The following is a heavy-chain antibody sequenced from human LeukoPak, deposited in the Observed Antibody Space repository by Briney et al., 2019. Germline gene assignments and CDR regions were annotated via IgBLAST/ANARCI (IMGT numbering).Heavy chain of an antibody. V-gene: IGHV3-74*01. J-gene: IGHJ4*02. CDR2: ISPDGRST. CDR1: GFTFSNYW. Sequence: GGSLRLSCAACGFTFSNYWMHWVRQAPGKGLVWVARISPDGRSTDYTDSMKGRFTISRDNAKNTLYLQMNSLRVEDTAVYYCARGRPHGNDYWGQGTLVTVSS. CDR3: ARGRPHGNDY. D-gene: IGHD4-23*01.